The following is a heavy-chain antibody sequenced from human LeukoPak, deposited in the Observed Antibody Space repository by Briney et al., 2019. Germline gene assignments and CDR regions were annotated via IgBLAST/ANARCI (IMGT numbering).Heavy chain of an antibody. V-gene: IGHV1-69*13. CDR1: GGTFSSYA. Sequence: SVKVSCRASGGTFSSYAISWVRQAPGQGLEWMGGIIPIFGTANYAQKFQGRVTITADESTSTAYMELSSLRSEDTAVYYCARSLGYCSSTSCYADAFDIWGQGTMVTVSS. CDR3: ARSLGYCSSTSCYADAFDI. CDR2: IIPIFGTA. D-gene: IGHD2-2*01. J-gene: IGHJ3*02.